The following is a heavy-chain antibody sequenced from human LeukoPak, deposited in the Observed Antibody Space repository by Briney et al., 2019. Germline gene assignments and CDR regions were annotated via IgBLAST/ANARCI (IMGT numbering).Heavy chain of an antibody. CDR1: GGSFSGYY. CDR3: ASGNDYPYYYYYMDV. Sequence: PSETLSLTCAVYGGSFSGYYWSWIRQPPGKGLEWIGEINHSGSTNYNPSLKSRVTISVDTSKNQFSLKLSSVTAADTAAYYCASGNDYPYYYYYMDVWGKGTTVTVSS. D-gene: IGHD4-11*01. CDR2: INHSGST. V-gene: IGHV4-34*01. J-gene: IGHJ6*03.